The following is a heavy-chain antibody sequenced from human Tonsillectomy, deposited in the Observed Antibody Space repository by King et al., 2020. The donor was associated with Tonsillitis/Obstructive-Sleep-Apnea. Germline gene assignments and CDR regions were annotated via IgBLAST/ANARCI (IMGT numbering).Heavy chain of an antibody. D-gene: IGHD1-14*01. CDR2: INPSDVIK. CDR3: ARDDVVGRYIDS. Sequence: QLVQSGAEVKTPGASGKVSCRASGYSFTRYYIHCGRQARGQGLEWMGIINPSDVIKTYAQRCKGRVTMTTDTSAGTVYLELCSLRSEDTAVYYCARDDVVGRYIDSWGQGTLVTVSS. J-gene: IGHJ4*02. V-gene: IGHV1-46*01. CDR1: GYSFTRYY.